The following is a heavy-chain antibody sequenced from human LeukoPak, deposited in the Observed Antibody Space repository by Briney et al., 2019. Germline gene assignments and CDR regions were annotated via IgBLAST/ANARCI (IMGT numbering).Heavy chain of an antibody. CDR1: GFTFSSNA. CDR3: AKDPAGYSSGWLA. Sequence: GGSLRLSCAVSGFTFSSNAMSCVRQAPGKGLEWVSVISASGASTYYADSVKGRFTISRDNSKNTLYLQMNSLRADDTAVYYCAKDPAGYSSGWLAWGQGTTVIVSS. CDR2: ISASGAST. D-gene: IGHD6-19*01. J-gene: IGHJ6*02. V-gene: IGHV3-23*01.